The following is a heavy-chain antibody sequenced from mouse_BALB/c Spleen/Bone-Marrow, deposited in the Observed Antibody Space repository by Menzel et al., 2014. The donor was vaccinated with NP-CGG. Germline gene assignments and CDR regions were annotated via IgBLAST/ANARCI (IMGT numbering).Heavy chain of an antibody. J-gene: IGHJ4*01. CDR1: GFSLTSYG. V-gene: IGHV2-5*01. Sequence: QVQLQHSGPGLVQPSQSLSIPCTVSGFSLTSYGVHWVRQSPGKGLEWLGVIWRGGSTDYNAAFMSRLSITKDNSKSXVFFKMKSLQADDTAIYYCAKIGTTTGAMDYWGQGTSVTVSS. D-gene: IGHD2-14*01. CDR3: AKIGTTTGAMDY. CDR2: IWRGGST.